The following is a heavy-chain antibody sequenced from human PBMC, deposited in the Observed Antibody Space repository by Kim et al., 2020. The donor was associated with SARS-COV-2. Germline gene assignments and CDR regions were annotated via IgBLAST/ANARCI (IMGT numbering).Heavy chain of an antibody. Sequence: SETLSLTCTVSGGSISSYYWSWIRQPPGKGLEWIGSIYYSGSTNYNPSLKSRVTISVDTSKNQFSLKLSSVSAADTAVYYCARLSSSWYFGIAVAGAFDYWGQGTLVTVSS. CDR1: GGSISSYY. V-gene: IGHV4-59*08. J-gene: IGHJ4*02. CDR3: ARLSSSWYFGIAVAGAFDY. CDR2: IYYSGST. D-gene: IGHD6-13*01.